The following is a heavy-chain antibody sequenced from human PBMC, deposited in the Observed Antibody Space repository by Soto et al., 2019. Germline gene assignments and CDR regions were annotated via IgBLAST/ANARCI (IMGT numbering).Heavy chain of an antibody. J-gene: IGHJ6*01. D-gene: IGHD6-13*01. CDR2: ISYDGSNK. CDR3: AKEDSSSWHYYYGMDV. V-gene: IGHV3-30*18. Sequence: QVQLVESGGGVVQPGRSLRLSCAASGFTFSSYGMNWVRQAPGKGLEWVAVISYDGSNKYYADSVKGRFTISRDSSKNMLYLQMNSLRAEDTAVYYCAKEDSSSWHYYYGMDVW. CDR1: GFTFSSYG.